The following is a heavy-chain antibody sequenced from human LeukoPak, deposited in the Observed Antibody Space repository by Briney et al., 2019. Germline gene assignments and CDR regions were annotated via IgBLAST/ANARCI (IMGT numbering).Heavy chain of an antibody. V-gene: IGHV3-66*01. CDR2: IYSGGSA. D-gene: IGHD3-16*01. CDR1: GFTFSSYS. Sequence: PGGSLRLSCAASGFTFSSYSMNWVRQAPGKGLEWVSVIYSGGSAYYADSVKGRFTISRDNSKNTLYLQMNSLRAEDTAVYYCARGEDAFDIWGQGTMVTVSS. CDR3: ARGEDAFDI. J-gene: IGHJ3*02.